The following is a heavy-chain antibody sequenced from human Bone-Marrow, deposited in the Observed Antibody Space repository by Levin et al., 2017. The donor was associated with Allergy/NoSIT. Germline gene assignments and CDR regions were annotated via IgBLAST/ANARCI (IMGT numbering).Heavy chain of an antibody. D-gene: IGHD4-17*01. CDR2: IWYDGSNK. CDR1: GFTFRSSG. Sequence: LSLTCAASGFTFRSSGMHWVRQAPGKGLEWVAVIWYDGSNKYYADSVKGRFTISRDNSKNTLYLQMNSLRAEDTAVYYCARGGVYGDYFRAFDIWGQGTMVTVSS. CDR3: ARGGVYGDYFRAFDI. J-gene: IGHJ3*02. V-gene: IGHV3-33*01.